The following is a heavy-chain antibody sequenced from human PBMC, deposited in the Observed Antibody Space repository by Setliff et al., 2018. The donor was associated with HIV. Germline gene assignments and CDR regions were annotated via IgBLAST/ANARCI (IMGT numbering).Heavy chain of an antibody. CDR1: GYSSAGNLA. CDR3: AREREAWSAYDS. Sequence: SETLSLTCTVSGYSSAGNLAWAWLRQPAGKGLEWIGHIYTSGNSRYTNYNSSLESRVAISLDTSSNQFSLKLSSVTAADTAVYHCAREREAWSAYDSWGQGTLVTVSS. V-gene: IGHV4-61*09. CDR2: IYTSGNSRYT. J-gene: IGHJ5*02. D-gene: IGHD3-3*01.